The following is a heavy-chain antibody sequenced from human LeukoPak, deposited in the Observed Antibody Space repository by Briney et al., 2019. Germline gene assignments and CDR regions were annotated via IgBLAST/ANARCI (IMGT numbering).Heavy chain of an antibody. CDR2: ISSSSSYI. J-gene: IGHJ5*02. D-gene: IGHD2-15*01. Sequence: SGGSLRLSCAASRFTFSSYSMNWVRQSPGKGLEWVSSISSSSSYIYYADSVKGRFTISRDNAKNSLYLQMNSLRAEDTAVYYCARFTGGTRTFDPWGQGTLVTVSS. CDR3: ARFTGGTRTFDP. V-gene: IGHV3-21*01. CDR1: RFTFSSYS.